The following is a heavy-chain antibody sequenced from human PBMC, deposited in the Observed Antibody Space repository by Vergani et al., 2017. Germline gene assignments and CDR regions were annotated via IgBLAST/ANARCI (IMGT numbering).Heavy chain of an antibody. D-gene: IGHD6-19*01. CDR3: ARHFWRYSSGWEFDY. J-gene: IGHJ4*02. Sequence: EVQLVQSGAEVKKPGESLKISCKGSGYSFTSYWISWVRQMPGKGLEWMGRIDPSDSYTNYSPSFQGHVTISADKSISTAYLQWSSLKASDTAMYYCARHFWRYSSGWEFDYWGQGTLVTVSS. CDR2: IDPSDSYT. V-gene: IGHV5-10-1*01. CDR1: GYSFTSYW.